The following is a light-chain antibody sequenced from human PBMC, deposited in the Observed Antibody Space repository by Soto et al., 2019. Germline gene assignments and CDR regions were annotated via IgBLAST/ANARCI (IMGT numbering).Light chain of an antibody. CDR2: DAS. J-gene: IGKJ5*01. Sequence: EIILTQSPATLSLSPGERATLSCRASQSVSTYLAWYQQRPGQAPRLLIEDASNKATGIPTRFSGSGSGTDFTLTISSLEAEDFAVYYCQQRSTWPIPFGQGTRLEIK. V-gene: IGKV3-11*01. CDR3: QQRSTWPIP. CDR1: QSVSTY.